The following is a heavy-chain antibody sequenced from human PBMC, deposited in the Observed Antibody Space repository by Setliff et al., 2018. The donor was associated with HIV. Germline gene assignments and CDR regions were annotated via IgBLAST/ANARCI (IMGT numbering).Heavy chain of an antibody. CDR3: ARSRYQLLYDMDV. CDR2: MNPNSGNA. J-gene: IGHJ6*03. CDR1: GGTFSSYA. V-gene: IGHV1-8*01. D-gene: IGHD2-2*02. Sequence: ASVKVSCKASGGTFSSYAISWVRQAPGQGLEWMGWMNPNSGNAEYAQRFQGRVTLTRNTSISTAYMELSSLTSEDTAVYFCARSRYQLLYDMDVGGKGTTVTVSS.